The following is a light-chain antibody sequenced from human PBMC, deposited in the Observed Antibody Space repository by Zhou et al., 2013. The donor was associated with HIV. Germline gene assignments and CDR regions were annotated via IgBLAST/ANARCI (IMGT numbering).Light chain of an antibody. CDR1: QSVSRY. CDR2: DAS. V-gene: IGKV3-11*01. J-gene: IGKJ2*01. Sequence: EIVLTQSPATLSLSPGERATLSCRASQSVSRYLAWYQQKPGQAPRLLIYDASNRATGIPARFSGSGSGTDFTLTISRLEPEDFAVYSCQQYADSQMYTFGQGTKLEIK. CDR3: QQYADSQMYT.